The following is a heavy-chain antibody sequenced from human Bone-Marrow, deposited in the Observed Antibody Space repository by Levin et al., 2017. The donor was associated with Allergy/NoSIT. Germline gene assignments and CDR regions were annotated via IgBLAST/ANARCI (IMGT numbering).Heavy chain of an antibody. CDR3: ARDPGIAAPYYYYYGMDV. Sequence: KISCKASGGTFSSYAISWVRQAPGQGLEWMGGIIPIFGTANYAQKFQGRVTITADESTSTAYMELSSLRSEDTAVYYCARDPGIAAPYYYYYGMDVWGQGTTVTVSS. CDR2: IIPIFGTA. J-gene: IGHJ6*02. CDR1: GGTFSSYA. V-gene: IGHV1-69*01. D-gene: IGHD6-13*01.